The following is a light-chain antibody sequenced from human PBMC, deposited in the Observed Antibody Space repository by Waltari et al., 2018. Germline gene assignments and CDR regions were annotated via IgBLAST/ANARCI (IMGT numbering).Light chain of an antibody. CDR2: INSDGTH. CDR1: SGHLNYV. J-gene: IGLJ3*02. V-gene: IGLV4-69*01. Sequence: QVVLTQSPSASASLGASVKLTCTLTSGHLNYVIAWQQEQPQRGPRYLMKINSDGTHTQGDGIPDRFSGSSSGTERYLTISSLHSEDEADYYCQTWGTGIRVFGGGTKLTVL. CDR3: QTWGTGIRV.